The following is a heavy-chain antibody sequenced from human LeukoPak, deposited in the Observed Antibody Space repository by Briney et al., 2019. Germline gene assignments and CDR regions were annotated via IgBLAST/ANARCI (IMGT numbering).Heavy chain of an antibody. CDR3: ARRVGYYYDSSGYYFDY. CDR1: GYSFTSYW. V-gene: IGHV5-51*01. Sequence: GESLKISCKGSGYSFTSYWLGWVRQMPGKGLEWMGIIYPGDSDTRYSPSFQGQVTISADKSISTAYLQWSSLKASDTAMYYCARRVGYYYDSSGYYFDYWGQGALVTVSS. D-gene: IGHD3-22*01. J-gene: IGHJ4*02. CDR2: IYPGDSDT.